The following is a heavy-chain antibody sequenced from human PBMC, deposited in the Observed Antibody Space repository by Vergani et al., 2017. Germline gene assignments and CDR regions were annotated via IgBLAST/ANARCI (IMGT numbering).Heavy chain of an antibody. Sequence: QVQLQQSGPGLVKPSQTLSLTCAISGDSVSSNSAAWNWIRQSPSRGLEWLGRTYYRSKWYNDYAVSVKSRITINPDTSKNQFSLQLNSVTPEDTAVYYCARVHYYDSSGYNPNAFYIWGQGTMVTVSS. CDR1: GDSVSSNSAA. CDR3: ARVHYYDSSGYNPNAFYI. CDR2: TYYRSKWYN. V-gene: IGHV6-1*01. J-gene: IGHJ3*02. D-gene: IGHD3-22*01.